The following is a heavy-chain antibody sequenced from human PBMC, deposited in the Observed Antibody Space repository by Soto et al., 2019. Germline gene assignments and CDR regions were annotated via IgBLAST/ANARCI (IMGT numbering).Heavy chain of an antibody. Sequence: EVQLLESGGGVVQPGGSLRLSCAASGFTFSAYAMSWVRQAPGKGLEWVSVISGSGGATYYADSVKGRFTISRDNSKNALYLQMNSLRAEDTAVYLCARQVYSTTWYLQYWGQGPLVTVSS. D-gene: IGHD6-13*01. V-gene: IGHV3-23*01. CDR2: ISGSGGAT. CDR3: ARQVYSTTWYLQY. J-gene: IGHJ4*02. CDR1: GFTFSAYA.